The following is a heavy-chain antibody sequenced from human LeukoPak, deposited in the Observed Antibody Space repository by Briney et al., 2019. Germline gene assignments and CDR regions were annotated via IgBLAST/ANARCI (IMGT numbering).Heavy chain of an antibody. Sequence: GGSLRLSCAASGFTFSDYYMSWIRQAPGKGLEWVSYISSSSSYTNYADSVKGRFTISRDNAKNSLYLQMNSLRAEDTAVYYCARGGVDSSGYRFGYWGQGTLVTVSS. CDR1: GFTFSDYY. CDR2: ISSSSSYT. J-gene: IGHJ4*02. V-gene: IGHV3-11*05. CDR3: ARGGVDSSGYRFGY. D-gene: IGHD3-22*01.